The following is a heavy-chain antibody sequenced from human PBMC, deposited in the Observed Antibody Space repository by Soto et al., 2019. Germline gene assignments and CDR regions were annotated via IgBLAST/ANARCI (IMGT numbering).Heavy chain of an antibody. CDR1: GFTFNAYA. V-gene: IGHV3-23*01. J-gene: IGHJ4*02. D-gene: IGHD4-4*01. Sequence: EVQLLESGGDLVQPGGSLRLSCAASGFTFNAYAMTWVRQAPGKGLEWVSAIGGSGGNRYYAASVKGRLTISRDNSKDTLDLQMNRLRVEDTAVYYCARVASDYINSIDHWGQGILVTVSS. CDR2: IGGSGGNR. CDR3: ARVASDYINSIDH.